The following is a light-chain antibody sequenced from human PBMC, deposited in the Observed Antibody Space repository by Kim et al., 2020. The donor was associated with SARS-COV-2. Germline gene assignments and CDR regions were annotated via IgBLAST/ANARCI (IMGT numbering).Light chain of an antibody. J-gene: IGLJ2*01. CDR1: KLGDKY. V-gene: IGLV3-1*01. CDR2: QDN. CDR3: LAWDTSAVV. Sequence: GSPGQTASITCSGDKLGDKYVCGYQQRPGQSPVLVIFQDNKRPSGIPERFSGSNSGNTATLTISGTQAMDEADYYCLAWDTSAVVFGGGTQLTVL.